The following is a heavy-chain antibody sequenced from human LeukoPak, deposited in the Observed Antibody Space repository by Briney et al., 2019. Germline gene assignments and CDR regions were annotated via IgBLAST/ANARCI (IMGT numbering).Heavy chain of an antibody. CDR1: GFTFDDYG. CDR3: AKDSYYGSGSYGYFDY. D-gene: IGHD3-10*01. V-gene: IGHV3-20*04. CDR2: INWNGVST. Sequence: GGSLRLSCAASGFTFDDYGMSWVRQAPGKGLEWVSGINWNGVSTSYVDSVKGRFTISRDNAKNSLYLQMNSLRAEDTALYYCAKDSYYGSGSYGYFDYWGQGTLVTVSS. J-gene: IGHJ4*02.